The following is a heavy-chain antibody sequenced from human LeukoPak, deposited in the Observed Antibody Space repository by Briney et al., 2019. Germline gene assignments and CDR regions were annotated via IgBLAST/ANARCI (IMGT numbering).Heavy chain of an antibody. V-gene: IGHV3-73*01. CDR2: IRSKANGYAT. D-gene: IGHD5-18*01. J-gene: IGHJ4*02. CDR3: TRSGYSYGGGGDY. Sequence: PGGSLRLSCAASGFTFSGSAMHWVRQASGKGLEWVGRIRSKANGYATAYAASVKGRFTISRDDSKNMAYLQMNSLKTEDTAVYYCTRSGYSYGGGGDYWGQGTLVTVFS. CDR1: GFTFSGSA.